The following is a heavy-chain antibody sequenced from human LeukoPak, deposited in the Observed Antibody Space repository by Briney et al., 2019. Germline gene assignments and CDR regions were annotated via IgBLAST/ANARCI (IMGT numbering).Heavy chain of an antibody. Sequence: SETLSLICTVSGGSISSYYWSWIRQPPGKGLEWIGYVYYSGSTNYNPSLNSRVTISIDTSKNQFSLRLSSVTAADTAVYYCARDWDYGSGSYYNGYFDYWGQGTLVTVSS. CDR2: VYYSGST. V-gene: IGHV4-59*01. CDR3: ARDWDYGSGSYYNGYFDY. CDR1: GGSISSYY. J-gene: IGHJ4*02. D-gene: IGHD3-10*01.